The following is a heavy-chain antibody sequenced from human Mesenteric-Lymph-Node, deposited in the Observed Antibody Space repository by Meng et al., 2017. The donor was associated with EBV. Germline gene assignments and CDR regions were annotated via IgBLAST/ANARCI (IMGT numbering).Heavy chain of an antibody. CDR2: INRVGST. D-gene: IGHD3-10*01. J-gene: IGHJ4*02. CDR1: GGSFGGYF. V-gene: IGHV4-34*01. Sequence: QGQLRQGGAGLLQPSETLSLTCGVSGGSFGGYFWSWIRQPPGKGLEWIGEINRVGSTNYNPSLKSRLTMSVDTSKNHFSLKLTSVTAADTAVYYCVRCGAVTLVQGGPDHWGQGTLVTVSS. CDR3: VRCGAVTLVQGGPDH.